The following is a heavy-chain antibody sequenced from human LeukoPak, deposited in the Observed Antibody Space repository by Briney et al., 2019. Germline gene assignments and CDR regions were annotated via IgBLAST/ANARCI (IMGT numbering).Heavy chain of an antibody. D-gene: IGHD3-10*01. J-gene: IGHJ6*02. V-gene: IGHV4-34*01. CDR3: ARLVPNQGGDG. CDR1: GGSFSGYY. Sequence: SETLSLTCAVYGGSFSGYYWSWFRQPPGKGLEWIAEINHSGGTNYNPSLKSRVTISIDTSKNQFSLKMTSVTAADTAVYYCARLVPNQGGDGWGQGTKVTVSS. CDR2: INHSGGT.